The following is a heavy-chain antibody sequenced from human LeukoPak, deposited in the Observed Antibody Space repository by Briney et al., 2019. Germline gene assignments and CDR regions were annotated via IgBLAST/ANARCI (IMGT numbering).Heavy chain of an antibody. CDR1: GFTFSSYG. V-gene: IGHV3-30*18. Sequence: PGGSLRLSCAASGFTFSSYGMHWVRQAPGKGLEWVAVISYDGSNKYYADSVKGRFTISRDNSKSTLYLQMNSLRAEDTAVYYCAKKEGRFLEWLSPHFDYWGQGTLVTVSS. D-gene: IGHD3-3*01. CDR3: AKKEGRFLEWLSPHFDY. CDR2: ISYDGSNK. J-gene: IGHJ4*02.